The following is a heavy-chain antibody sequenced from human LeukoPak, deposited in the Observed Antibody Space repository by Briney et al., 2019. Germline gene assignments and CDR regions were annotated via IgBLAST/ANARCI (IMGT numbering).Heavy chain of an antibody. V-gene: IGHV3-23*01. CDR2: TNSGGTST. CDR3: AKQSYTRSLGE. Sequence: GGSLRLSCATSGFPFSDFSMSWVRQAPGKGLEWISTTNSGGTSTYYAESVKGRFTISRDNSKNTLYLQMSSLRVEDTAVYYCAKQSYTRSLGEGGPGTLVSVSS. J-gene: IGHJ4*02. CDR1: GFPFSDFS. D-gene: IGHD1-14*01.